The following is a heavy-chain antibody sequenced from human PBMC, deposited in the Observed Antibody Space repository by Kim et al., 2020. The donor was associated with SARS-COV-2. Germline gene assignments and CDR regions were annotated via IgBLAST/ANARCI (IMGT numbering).Heavy chain of an antibody. Sequence: YYADSGKGRFTISRDKSKNTLYLQMNSMRAEDTAVYYCARSVGATYYFDYWGQGTLVTASS. D-gene: IGHD1-26*01. J-gene: IGHJ4*02. V-gene: IGHV3-66*01. CDR3: ARSVGATYYFDY.